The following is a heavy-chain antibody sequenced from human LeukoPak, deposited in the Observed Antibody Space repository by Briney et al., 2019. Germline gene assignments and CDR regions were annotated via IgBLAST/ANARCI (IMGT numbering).Heavy chain of an antibody. Sequence: GGSLRLSCGASGFTFSSFSMNWVRQAPGKGLEWVSSISRSGEYTYYADSVKGRFTISRDNAQNSMSLQMNSLRAEDTAVYYCAGGATVTPSDFEYWGQGTLVTVSS. CDR1: GFTFSSFS. J-gene: IGHJ4*02. D-gene: IGHD4-17*01. CDR3: AGGATVTPSDFEY. CDR2: ISRSGEYT. V-gene: IGHV3-21*01.